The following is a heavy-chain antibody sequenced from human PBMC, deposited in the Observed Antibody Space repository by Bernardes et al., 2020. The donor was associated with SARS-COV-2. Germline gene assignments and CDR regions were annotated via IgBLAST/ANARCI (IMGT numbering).Heavy chain of an antibody. J-gene: IGHJ5*02. Sequence: GGSLRLSCEASGFTLSDYGMHWVRQAPGKGLEWVAALCFDGSIEYYADSVKGRFTISRDNLRNTLFLQMNVVRGEDTATYYCARANETNCANRICDGRWFDPWGQGTLVTVSP. V-gene: IGHV3-33*01. CDR2: LCFDGSIE. CDR3: ARANETNCANRICDGRWFDP. CDR1: GFTLSDYG. D-gene: IGHD2-8*01.